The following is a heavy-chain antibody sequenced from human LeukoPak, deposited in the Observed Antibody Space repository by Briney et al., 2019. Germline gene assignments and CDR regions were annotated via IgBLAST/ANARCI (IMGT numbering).Heavy chain of an antibody. CDR2: MNPNSGNT. D-gene: IGHD3-3*01. CDR1: GYTFTSYD. V-gene: IGHV1-8*01. CDR3: ARALRFLVGDYYYMDV. J-gene: IGHJ6*03. Sequence: ASVKVSCKASGYTFTSYDINWVRQATGQGLEWMGWMNPNSGNTGYAQKFQGRVTMTRNTSISTAYVELSSLRSEDTAVYYCARALRFLVGDYYYMDVWGKGTTVTVSS.